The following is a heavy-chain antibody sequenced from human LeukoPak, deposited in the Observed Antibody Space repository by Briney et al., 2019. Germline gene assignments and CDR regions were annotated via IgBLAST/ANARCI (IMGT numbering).Heavy chain of an antibody. D-gene: IGHD6-19*01. J-gene: IGHJ4*01. V-gene: IGHV3-23*01. Sequence: GGSLRLSCAASGFTFSSYAMSWVRQAPGKGLECVSHIRGSADSTYYSDSVKGRFTISRDNSRNTLYLQMNSLRAEDTAVYYCAKGIYSSGWSYFDYWGHGTLVTVSS. CDR3: AKGIYSSGWSYFDY. CDR2: IRGSADST. CDR1: GFTFSSYA.